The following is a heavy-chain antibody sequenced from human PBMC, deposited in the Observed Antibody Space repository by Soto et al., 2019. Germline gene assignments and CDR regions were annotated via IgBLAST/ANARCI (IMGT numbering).Heavy chain of an antibody. D-gene: IGHD4-17*01. Sequence: EVQLLESGGGLVQPGGSLRLSCAASGFTFSSYAMSWVRQAPGKGLEWVSAISGSGGRTYYADSVKGRFTISRDNSKNTLYLQMNSLRAEDTAVYYCAKDRTTVGDYESLGWCDPWGQGTLVTVSS. V-gene: IGHV3-23*01. CDR2: ISGSGGRT. CDR3: AKDRTTVGDYESLGWCDP. J-gene: IGHJ5*02. CDR1: GFTFSSYA.